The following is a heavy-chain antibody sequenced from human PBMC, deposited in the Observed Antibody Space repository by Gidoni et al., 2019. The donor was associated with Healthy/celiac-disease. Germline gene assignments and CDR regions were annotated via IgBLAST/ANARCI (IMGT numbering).Heavy chain of an antibody. CDR3: ARDRSSGITGTPFDAFDI. J-gene: IGHJ3*02. CDR2: ISSSSSTI. CDR1: GFTFSSYS. D-gene: IGHD1-20*01. V-gene: IGHV3-48*02. Sequence: EVQLVESGGGLVRPGGSLRLSCAASGFTFSSYSMNWVRQAPGKGLEWVSYISSSSSTIYYADSVKGRFTISRDNAKNSLYLQMNSLRDEDTAVYYCARDRSSGITGTPFDAFDIWGQGTMVTVSS.